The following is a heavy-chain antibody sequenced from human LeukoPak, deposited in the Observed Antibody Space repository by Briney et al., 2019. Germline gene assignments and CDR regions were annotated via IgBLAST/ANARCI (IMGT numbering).Heavy chain of an antibody. D-gene: IGHD6-13*01. CDR1: GGSFSGYY. CDR2: INHSGST. CDR3: ARAKYSSTWDNKWFDP. V-gene: IGHV4-34*01. J-gene: IGHJ5*02. Sequence: SETLPLTCAVYGGSFSGYYWSWIRQPPGKGLEWIGEINHSGSTNYNPSLKSRVTISVDTSKNQFSLKLSSVTAADTAVYYCARAKYSSTWDNKWFDPWGQGTLVTVSS.